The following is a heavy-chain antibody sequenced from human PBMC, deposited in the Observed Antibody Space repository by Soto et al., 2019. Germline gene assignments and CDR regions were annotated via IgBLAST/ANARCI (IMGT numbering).Heavy chain of an antibody. Sequence: QLQLQESGPGLVKPSETLSLTCTVSGGSISSSSYYWGWIRQPPGKGLEWIGSIYYSGSTYYNPPLKSRVTISVDTSKNQFSLKLSSVTAADTAVYYCASGRGGYSYGELDYWGQGTLVTVSS. CDR1: GGSISSSSYY. D-gene: IGHD5-18*01. V-gene: IGHV4-39*01. CDR3: ASGRGGYSYGELDY. CDR2: IYYSGST. J-gene: IGHJ4*02.